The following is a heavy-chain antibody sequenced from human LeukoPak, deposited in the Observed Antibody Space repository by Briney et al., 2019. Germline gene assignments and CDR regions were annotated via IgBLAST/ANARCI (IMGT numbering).Heavy chain of an antibody. D-gene: IGHD5-12*01. CDR3: ARDPARGYSGYPGNY. CDR2: IYHSGST. Sequence: PSETLSLTCTVSGGSISSSSYYWGWIRQPPGMGLEWIGSIYHSGSTYYNPSLKSRVTISVDTSKNQFSLKLSSVTAADTAVYYCARDPARGYSGYPGNYWGQGTLVTVSS. J-gene: IGHJ4*02. V-gene: IGHV4-39*07. CDR1: GGSISSSSYY.